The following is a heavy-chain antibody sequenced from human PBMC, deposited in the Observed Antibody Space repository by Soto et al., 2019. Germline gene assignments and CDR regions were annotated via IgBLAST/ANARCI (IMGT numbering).Heavy chain of an antibody. Sequence: GESLKISCAASGFTFSSYAMHWVRQAPGKGLEWVAVISYDGSNKYYADSVKGRFTISRDNSKNPLYLQMNGLRAEDTAVYYCARDHNALDYYDSSGPKDAFDIWGQGTMVTVSS. CDR3: ARDHNALDYYDSSGPKDAFDI. CDR2: ISYDGSNK. V-gene: IGHV3-30-3*01. D-gene: IGHD3-22*01. CDR1: GFTFSSYA. J-gene: IGHJ3*02.